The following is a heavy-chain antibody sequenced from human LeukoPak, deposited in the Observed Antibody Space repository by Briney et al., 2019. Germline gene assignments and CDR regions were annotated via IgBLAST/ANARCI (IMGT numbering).Heavy chain of an antibody. J-gene: IGHJ4*02. D-gene: IGHD5-18*01. CDR3: ARSGYSEDY. Sequence: SETLSLTCTVSGGSIRSYYWSWIRQPPGKGLEWLGYIYYSGSTNYNPSLKSRVTISVDTSKNQFTLKVCCATAADTAVYYCARSGYSEDYWGQGTLVTVSS. CDR1: GGSIRSYY. CDR2: IYYSGST. V-gene: IGHV4-59*01.